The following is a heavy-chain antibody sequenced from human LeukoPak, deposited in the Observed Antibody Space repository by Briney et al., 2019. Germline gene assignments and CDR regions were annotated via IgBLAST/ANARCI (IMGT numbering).Heavy chain of an antibody. D-gene: IGHD2-2*01. Sequence: SETLSLTCTVSGGSISSSSYYWGWIRQPPGKGLEWIGSIYYSGSTYYNPSLKSRVTISVDTSKNQFSLKLSSVTAADTAVYYRARHIVVVPAAFNWFDPWGQGTLVTVSS. V-gene: IGHV4-39*01. J-gene: IGHJ5*02. CDR3: ARHIVVVPAAFNWFDP. CDR1: GGSISSSSYY. CDR2: IYYSGST.